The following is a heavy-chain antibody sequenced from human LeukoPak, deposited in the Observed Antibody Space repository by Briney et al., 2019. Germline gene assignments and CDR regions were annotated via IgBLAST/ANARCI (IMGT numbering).Heavy chain of an antibody. CDR1: GGTFSSYA. CDR2: INPNTGGT. Sequence: GASVKVSCKASGGTFSSYAISWVRQAPGQGLEWLGWINPNTGGTNYAQKFQGRVTMTRDTSIRTAYMELSRLRSADTAVYYCARDGLQGPVGVGGWYMDYYFYYMDVWGKGTTVTVSS. J-gene: IGHJ6*03. V-gene: IGHV1-2*02. D-gene: IGHD6-19*01. CDR3: ARDGLQGPVGVGGWYMDYYFYYMDV.